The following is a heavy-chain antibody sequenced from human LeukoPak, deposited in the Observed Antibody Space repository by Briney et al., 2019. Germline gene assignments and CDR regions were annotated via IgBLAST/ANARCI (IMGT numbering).Heavy chain of an antibody. D-gene: IGHD4-17*01. J-gene: IGHJ4*02. V-gene: IGHV3-33*08. CDR1: GFTASTNY. CDR2: TWYDGSSN. CDR3: ARDPSDYGDYMFDY. Sequence: GGSLRLSCAASGFTASTNYMNWVRQPPGKGLEWVAFTWYDGSSNYYADSVAGRFTISRDNSKKKVFLQMNNVRVEDTAVYYCARDPSDYGDYMFDYWGQGTLVTVSS.